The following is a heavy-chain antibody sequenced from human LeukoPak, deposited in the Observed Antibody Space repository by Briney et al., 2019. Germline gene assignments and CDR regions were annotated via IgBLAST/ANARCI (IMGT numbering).Heavy chain of an antibody. CDR1: GGSISSYY. V-gene: IGHV4-59*01. J-gene: IGHJ5*02. CDR3: ARCGNSWFYP. Sequence: SETLSLTCTVSGGSISSYYWSWIRQPPGKGLEWIGYIYYSGSTNYNPSLKSRVTISVDTSKNQFSLKLSSVTAADTAVYYCARCGNSWFYPWGQGTLVTVSS. D-gene: IGHD2/OR15-2a*01. CDR2: IYYSGST.